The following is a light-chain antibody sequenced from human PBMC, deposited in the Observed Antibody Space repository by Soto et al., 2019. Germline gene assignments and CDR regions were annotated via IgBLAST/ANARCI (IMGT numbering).Light chain of an antibody. CDR1: QSISSW. CDR3: QQINRS. Sequence: DLQMTQSPSTLSASVGDRVTITCRASQSISSWLAWYQQKPGKAPKLLIYKASSLQSGVPSRFSGRGSGTEFTLTISSLQPDDFATYYCQQINRSFGQGTKVEI. J-gene: IGKJ1*01. V-gene: IGKV1-5*03. CDR2: KAS.